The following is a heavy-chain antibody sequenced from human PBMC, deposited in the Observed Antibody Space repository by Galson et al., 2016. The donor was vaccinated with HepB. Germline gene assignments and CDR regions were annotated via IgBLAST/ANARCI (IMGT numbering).Heavy chain of an antibody. Sequence: SLRLSCAVSGFTFRNHQMHWIRQVPGKGLMWVARIYGDGTKPIYAASVEGRFSISSDSAENTVYLQMNRLRAEDTALYYCARDLSGPDRWGQETLVTDSP. CDR2: IYGDGTKP. CDR1: GFTFRNHQ. CDR3: ARDLSGPDR. J-gene: IGHJ5*02. V-gene: IGHV3-74*01.